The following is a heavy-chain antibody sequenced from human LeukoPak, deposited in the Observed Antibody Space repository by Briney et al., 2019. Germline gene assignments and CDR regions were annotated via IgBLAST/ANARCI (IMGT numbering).Heavy chain of an antibody. J-gene: IGHJ6*02. CDR1: GYTFTSYG. Sequence: GASVKVSCKASGYTFTSYGISWVRQAPGQGLEWMGWISAYNGNTNYAQKLQGRVTMTTDTSTSTAYMELRSLRSDDTAVYYCARERGDYGDPLGPYYYYYYGMDVWGQGTTVTVSS. V-gene: IGHV1-18*01. CDR3: ARERGDYGDPLGPYYYYYYGMDV. CDR2: ISAYNGNT. D-gene: IGHD4-17*01.